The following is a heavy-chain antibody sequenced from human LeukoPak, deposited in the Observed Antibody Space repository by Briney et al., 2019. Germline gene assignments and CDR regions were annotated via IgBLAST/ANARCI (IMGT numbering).Heavy chain of an antibody. CDR1: GFTFSSYG. D-gene: IGHD2-2*01. J-gene: IGHJ6*02. CDR3: ARVSSAPSRDCSSTSCYYYYYYYGMDV. V-gene: IGHV3-33*01. CDR2: IWYDGSNK. Sequence: PGGSLRLSCAASGFTFSSYGMHWVRQAPGKGLEWVAVIWYDGSNKYYADSVKGRFTISRDNSKNTLYLQMNSLRAEDTAVYYCARVSSAPSRDCSSTSCYYYYYYYGMDVWGQGTTVTVSS.